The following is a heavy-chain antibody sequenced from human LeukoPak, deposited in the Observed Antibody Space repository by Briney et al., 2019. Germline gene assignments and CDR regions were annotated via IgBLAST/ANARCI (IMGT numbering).Heavy chain of an antibody. J-gene: IGHJ3*02. CDR1: GFTFSSYW. V-gene: IGHV3-74*01. Sequence: GGSLRLSCAASGFTFSSYWMHWVRHVPGKGLEWVSRIGTDGSSTTYADYVKGRFSISRDNAKNALYLQMNSLRAEDTAVYYCARDKYGGNSNAFDIWGQGTLVTVSS. CDR3: ARDKYGGNSNAFDI. D-gene: IGHD4-23*01. CDR2: IGTDGSST.